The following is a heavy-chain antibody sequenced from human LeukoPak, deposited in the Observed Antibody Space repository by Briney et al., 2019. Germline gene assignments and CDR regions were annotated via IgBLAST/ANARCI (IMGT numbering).Heavy chain of an antibody. CDR3: ARVDDLDAFDM. V-gene: IGHV3-30*04. Sequence: GSSVKVSCKASGFTFSSYAMHWVRQAPGKGLEWVAVISDDGSNKYYADSVKGRFTISRDNSKNTLYLQMNSLRGEDTAVYYCARVDDLDAFDMWGQGTMVTVSS. CDR1: GFTFSSYA. J-gene: IGHJ3*02. CDR2: ISDDGSNK. D-gene: IGHD2-2*03.